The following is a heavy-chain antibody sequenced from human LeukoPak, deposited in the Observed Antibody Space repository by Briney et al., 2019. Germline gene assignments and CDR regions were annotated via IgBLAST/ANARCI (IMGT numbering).Heavy chain of an antibody. V-gene: IGHV4-38-2*02. CDR3: ARDPRWLTPDCTSTSCYENYFDP. CDR1: GYSISNGYQ. CDR2: IYHSGSA. Sequence: SETLPLTCAVSGYSISNGYQWAWIRQPPGKTLEWIGSIYHSGSAHYNPSLKSRVTISVDTSNNHFSLRLSSVTAADTAVYYCARDPRWLTPDCTSTSCYENYFDPWGQGTLVTVSS. J-gene: IGHJ5*02. D-gene: IGHD2-2*01.